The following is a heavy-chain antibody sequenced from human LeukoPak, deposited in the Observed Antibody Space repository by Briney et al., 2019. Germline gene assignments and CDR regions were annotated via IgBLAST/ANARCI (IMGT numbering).Heavy chain of an antibody. CDR1: GFTFSSYA. D-gene: IGHD4-17*01. CDR3: AKSVSGDYGDYVDY. Sequence: PGGSLRLSCAASGFTFSSYAMSWVRQAPGKGLEWVSAISGSGGSTYYADSVKGRFTISRDNSKNTLCLQMNSLRAEDTAVYYCAKSVSGDYGDYVDYWGQGTLVTVSS. V-gene: IGHV3-23*01. CDR2: ISGSGGST. J-gene: IGHJ4*02.